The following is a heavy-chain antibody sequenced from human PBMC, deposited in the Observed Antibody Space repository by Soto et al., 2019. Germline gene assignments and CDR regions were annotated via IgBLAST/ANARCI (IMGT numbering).Heavy chain of an antibody. CDR2: TYYRSKWYN. D-gene: IGHD2-2*01. J-gene: IGHJ6*02. CDR1: GDSVSSNSAA. Sequence: SQTLSLTCAISGDSVSSNSAAWNWIRQSPSRGLEWLGRTYYRSKWYNDYAVSVKSRITINPDTSKNQFSLQLNSVTPEDTAVYYCARVGRGYCISTSCYEGGTGMDVWGQGTTVTVSS. CDR3: ARVGRGYCISTSCYEGGTGMDV. V-gene: IGHV6-1*01.